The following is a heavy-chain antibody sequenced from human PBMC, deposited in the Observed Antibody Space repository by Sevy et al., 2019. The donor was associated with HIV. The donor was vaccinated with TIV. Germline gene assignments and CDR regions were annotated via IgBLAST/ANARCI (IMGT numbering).Heavy chain of an antibody. CDR3: ARGQKWELLGNLVDY. D-gene: IGHD1-26*01. CDR1: GLTFNNYA. Sequence: GGSLRLSCAVSGLTFNNYAMSWVRQAPGKGLEWVAVIWYDGSNKYYADSVKGRFTISRDNSKNTLYLQMNSLRAEDTAVYYCARGQKWELLGNLVDYWGQGTLVTVSS. V-gene: IGHV3-33*08. CDR2: IWYDGSNK. J-gene: IGHJ4*02.